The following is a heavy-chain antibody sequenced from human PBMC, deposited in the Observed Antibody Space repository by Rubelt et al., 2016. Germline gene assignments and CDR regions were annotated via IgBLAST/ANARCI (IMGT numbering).Heavy chain of an antibody. Sequence: EVQLLESGGGLVQPGGSLRLSCAASGFKFNIYSMTWVRQAPGKGPEWVSSISGDGGSTHYADSVKGRFTISRDNAKETLFLQMNSLRAEDTAIYYCARDAGSYREVDAFDFWGQGTMVTVSS. J-gene: IGHJ3*01. CDR3: ARDAGSYREVDAFDF. CDR1: GFKFNIYS. D-gene: IGHD1-26*01. V-gene: IGHV3-23*01. CDR2: ISGDGGST.